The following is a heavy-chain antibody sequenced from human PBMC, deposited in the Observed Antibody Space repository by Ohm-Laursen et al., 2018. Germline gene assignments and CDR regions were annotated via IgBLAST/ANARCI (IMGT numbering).Heavy chain of an antibody. CDR1: GFTFSSYG. V-gene: IGHV3-30*18. J-gene: IGHJ4*02. Sequence: SLRLSCAASGFTFSSYGMHWVRQAPGKGLEWVAVISYDGSNKYYADSVKGRFTISRDNSKNTLYLRMNSLRAEDTAVYYCVNGSYGDQGDYWGQGTLVTVAS. D-gene: IGHD4-17*01. CDR3: VNGSYGDQGDY. CDR2: ISYDGSNK.